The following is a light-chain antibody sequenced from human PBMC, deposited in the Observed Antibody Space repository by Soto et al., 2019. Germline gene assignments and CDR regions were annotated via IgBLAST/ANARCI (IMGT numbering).Light chain of an antibody. CDR3: QQYKDSSSLT. Sequence: DIQMTQSPPTLSASEGDRVTITCRASQSISSSLAWYQQKLGKAPKVLIYDASSLESGVPSRFSGSGSGTEFTLTISSLQPDDFAAYYCQQYKDSSSLTFVGGTKVQIK. CDR2: DAS. V-gene: IGKV1-5*01. CDR1: QSISSS. J-gene: IGKJ4*01.